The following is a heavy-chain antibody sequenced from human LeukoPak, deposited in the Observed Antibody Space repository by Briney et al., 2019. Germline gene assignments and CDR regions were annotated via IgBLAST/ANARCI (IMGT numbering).Heavy chain of an antibody. V-gene: IGHV3-30*04. Sequence: GRSLRLSCAASGFTFSSYAMHWVRQAPGKGLEWVAVISYDGSNKYYADSVKGRFTISRDNSKNTLYLQMNSLRAEDTAVYYCARGYYYDSSGYHFDYWGQGTLVTVSS. D-gene: IGHD3-22*01. J-gene: IGHJ4*02. CDR2: ISYDGSNK. CDR3: ARGYYYDSSGYHFDY. CDR1: GFTFSSYA.